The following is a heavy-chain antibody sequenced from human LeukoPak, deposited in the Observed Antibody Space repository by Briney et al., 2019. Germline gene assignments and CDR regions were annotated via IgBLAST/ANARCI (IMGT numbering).Heavy chain of an antibody. Sequence: ASVNVSCKASGYTFTGYYIHWVRQAPGQGLEWMGRINPNSGGTNYAQKFQGRVTMTRDTSITTAYMELSRLRSDDTAVYYCASPAKEGDYYDTSGYDSWGQGTLVTVSS. CDR1: GYTFTGYY. D-gene: IGHD3-22*01. J-gene: IGHJ4*02. V-gene: IGHV1-2*06. CDR3: ASPAKEGDYYDTSGYDS. CDR2: INPNSGGT.